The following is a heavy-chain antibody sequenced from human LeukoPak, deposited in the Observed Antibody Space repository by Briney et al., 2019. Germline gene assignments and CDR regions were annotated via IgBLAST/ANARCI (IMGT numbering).Heavy chain of an antibody. V-gene: IGHV4-4*02. CDR1: GGSISSSNW. CDR2: IYHSGST. D-gene: IGHD6-19*01. CDR3: ARCISSGWDFDY. J-gene: IGHJ4*02. Sequence: SGTLSLTCAVSGGSISSSNWWSWVRPPPGKGLEWIGEIYHSGSTNYNLSLKSRVTISVDKSKNQFSLKLSSVTAADTAVYYCARCISSGWDFDYWGQGTLVTVSS.